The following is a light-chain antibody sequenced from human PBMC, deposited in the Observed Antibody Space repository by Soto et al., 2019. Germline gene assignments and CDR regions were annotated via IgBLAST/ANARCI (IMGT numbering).Light chain of an antibody. CDR2: GDN. Sequence: QSVLTQPPSVSGAPGQRVAISCTGSSSNIGANHHVHWYQQLPGTAPKLLISGDNYRPSGVPDRFSGSKSGTSASLAITGLRAEDEADYYCQSYDSSLHVVLFGGGTKLTVL. V-gene: IGLV1-40*01. J-gene: IGLJ2*01. CDR3: QSYDSSLHVVL. CDR1: SSNIGANHH.